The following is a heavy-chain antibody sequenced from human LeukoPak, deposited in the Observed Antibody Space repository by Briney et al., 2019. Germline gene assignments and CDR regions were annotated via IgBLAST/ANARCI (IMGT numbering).Heavy chain of an antibody. CDR1: GFTFSSYS. V-gene: IGHV3-21*01. D-gene: IGHD6-19*01. J-gene: IGHJ4*02. Sequence: GSLRLSXAASGFTFSSYSMNWVRQAPGKGLEWVSSISSSSYIYYADSVKGRFTISRDNAKNSLYLQMNSLRAEDTAVYYCASLTLIAVAGTLFDYWGQGTLVTVSS. CDR2: ISSSSYI. CDR3: ASLTLIAVAGTLFDY.